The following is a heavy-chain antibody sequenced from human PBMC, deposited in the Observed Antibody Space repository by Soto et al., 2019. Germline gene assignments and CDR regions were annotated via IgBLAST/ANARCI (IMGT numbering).Heavy chain of an antibody. Sequence: SETLSLTCAVYGGSFSGYYWSWIRQPPGKGLEWIGEINHSGSTNYNPSLKSRVTISVDTSKNQFSLKLSSVTAADTAVYYCARVDHSGLPDYWGQGTLVTVSS. CDR1: GGSFSGYY. V-gene: IGHV4-34*01. D-gene: IGHD1-26*01. J-gene: IGHJ4*02. CDR3: ARVDHSGLPDY. CDR2: INHSGST.